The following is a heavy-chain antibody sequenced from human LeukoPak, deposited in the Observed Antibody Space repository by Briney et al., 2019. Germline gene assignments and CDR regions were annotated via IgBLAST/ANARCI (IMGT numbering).Heavy chain of an antibody. CDR2: ISGSGGST. V-gene: IGHV3-23*01. Sequence: PGGSLRLSCAASGFTVSSNYMSWVRQAPGKGLEWVSAISGSGGSTYYGDSVKGRFTISRDNSKNTLYLQMNSLRAEDTAVYYCAKGGGIPSNDAFDMWGQGTMVTVSS. CDR1: GFTVSSNY. CDR3: AKGGGIPSNDAFDM. J-gene: IGHJ3*02. D-gene: IGHD2-15*01.